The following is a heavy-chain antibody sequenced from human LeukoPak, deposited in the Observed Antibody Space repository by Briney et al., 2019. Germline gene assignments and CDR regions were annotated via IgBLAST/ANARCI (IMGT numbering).Heavy chain of an antibody. D-gene: IGHD6-19*01. V-gene: IGHV3-21*01. J-gene: IGHJ4*02. CDR2: ISSSSSYI. Sequence: TGGSLRLSCAASGFTFSSYSMNWVRQAPGKGLEWVSSISSSSSYIYYADSVKGRFTISRDNVKNSLYLQMNSLRAEDTAVYYCAGGVAVALVYWGQGTLVTVSS. CDR3: AGGVAVALVY. CDR1: GFTFSSYS.